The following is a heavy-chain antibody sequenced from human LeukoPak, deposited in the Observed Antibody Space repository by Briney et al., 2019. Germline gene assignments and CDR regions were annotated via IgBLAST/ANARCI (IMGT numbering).Heavy chain of an antibody. D-gene: IGHD4-11*01. Sequence: SETLSLTCTVSGYSISSGYYWGWIRQPPGKGLEWIGSIYHSGSTCYNPSLKSRVTISVDTSKNQFSLKLSSVTAADTAVYYCARVNDYSFDYWGQGTLVTVSS. CDR2: IYHSGST. J-gene: IGHJ4*02. CDR1: GYSISSGYY. V-gene: IGHV4-38-2*02. CDR3: ARVNDYSFDY.